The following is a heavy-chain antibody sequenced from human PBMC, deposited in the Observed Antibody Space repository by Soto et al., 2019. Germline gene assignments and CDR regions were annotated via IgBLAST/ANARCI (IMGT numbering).Heavy chain of an antibody. Sequence: EVQLVESGGGLVQPGGSLRLSCAASGFTFSSYSMNWVRQAPGKGLEWVSYISSSSSTIYYADSVKGRFTISRDNARNSLYLQMDSLSAEDTAVCYCARVIHCGLFDYWGQGTLVSVSS. V-gene: IGHV3-48*01. CDR3: ARVIHCGLFDY. CDR1: GFTFSSYS. J-gene: IGHJ4*02. D-gene: IGHD3-16*01. CDR2: ISSSSSTI.